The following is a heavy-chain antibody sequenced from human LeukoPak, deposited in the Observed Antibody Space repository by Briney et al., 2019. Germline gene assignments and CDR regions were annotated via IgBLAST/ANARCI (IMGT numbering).Heavy chain of an antibody. CDR2: IKQDGSKK. CDR1: GFPFSSYW. D-gene: IGHD5-24*01. J-gene: IGHJ4*02. CDR3: TRVGYIDEGIDY. Sequence: GGSPRLSCVASGFPFSSYWMTWVRQAPGKGLEWVANIKQDGSKKSYVDSVKGRFTISRDNAKNSLYLQMNSLRAEDTAIYYCTRVGYIDEGIDYWGQGTLVTVSS. V-gene: IGHV3-7*04.